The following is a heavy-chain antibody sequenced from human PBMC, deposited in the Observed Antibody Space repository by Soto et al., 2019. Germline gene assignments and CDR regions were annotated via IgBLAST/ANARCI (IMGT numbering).Heavy chain of an antibody. CDR3: ARHYYNGRTTNGFES. CDR1: GYTFTGYY. V-gene: IGHV1-2*04. D-gene: IGHD3-10*01. Sequence: QVHLVQSGAEVKKPGASVKVSCKASGYTFTGYYIHWVRQAPGQGLEWMGWINPNSGGANIAQKFHVWVTMTIESYISTTPMELRRPRSYDTAVHYFARHYYNGRTTNGFESWGQGAMVTVAS. CDR2: INPNSGGA. J-gene: IGHJ3*01.